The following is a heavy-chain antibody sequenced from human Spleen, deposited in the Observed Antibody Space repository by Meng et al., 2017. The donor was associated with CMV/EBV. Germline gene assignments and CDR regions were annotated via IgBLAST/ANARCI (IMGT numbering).Heavy chain of an antibody. V-gene: IGHV3-11*01. J-gene: IGHJ5*02. CDR2: ISSSGSTI. CDR1: GFTFSDYY. D-gene: IGHD2-21*01. CDR3: AGYCGGDCYHRGGT. Sequence: ASGFTFSDYYMSWIRQAPGKGLEWVSYISSSGSTIYYADSVKGRFTISRDNAKNSLYLQMNSLRAEDTAVYYCAGYCGGDCYHRGGTWGQGSLVTVSS.